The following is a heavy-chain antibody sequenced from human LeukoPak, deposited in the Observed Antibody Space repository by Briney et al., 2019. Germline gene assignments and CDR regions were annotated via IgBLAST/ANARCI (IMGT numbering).Heavy chain of an antibody. CDR1: GYSFTSYL. V-gene: IGHV5-51*01. CDR2: IYACDPDT. Sequence: GESLNISCKGSGYSFTSYLIGWVRQMPGKVLELMGIIYACDPDTRYSPSFQGQVAISADKSISTAYLQWSSLKAADTAMYYCARIGSSSWYPNYNWFDPWGQGTLVTVSS. CDR3: ARIGSSSWYPNYNWFDP. D-gene: IGHD6-13*01. J-gene: IGHJ5*02.